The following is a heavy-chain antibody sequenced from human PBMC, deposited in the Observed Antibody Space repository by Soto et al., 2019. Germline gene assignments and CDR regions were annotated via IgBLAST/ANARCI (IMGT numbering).Heavy chain of an antibody. CDR2: IDSSGEK. CDR3: ARRYLAVAVSPWFDP. Sequence: QVTLKELGPVLVKPTETLTLRCTVSGLSITDSEMGVSWIRQPPGQPLEWLAHIDSSGEKSYRTFLKSRLAISKDTSKSQIVLTMTNMDPADTATYYCARRYLAVAVSPWFDPWGQGIPVTVSS. J-gene: IGHJ5*02. V-gene: IGHV2-26*01. D-gene: IGHD2-15*01. CDR1: GLSITDSEMG.